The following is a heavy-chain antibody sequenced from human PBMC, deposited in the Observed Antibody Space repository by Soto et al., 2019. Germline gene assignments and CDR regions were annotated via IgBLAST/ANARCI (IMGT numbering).Heavy chain of an antibody. CDR2: INAGNGNT. V-gene: IGHV1-3*01. J-gene: IGHJ5*02. Sequence: QVQLVQSGAEVKKPGASVKVSCKASGYTFTSYAMHWVHQAPGQRLEWMGWINAGNGNTKYSQKFQGRVTITRDTSASTAYMELSSLRSEDTAVYYCARGYSSGWYIGWFDPWGQGTLVTVSS. CDR3: ARGYSSGWYIGWFDP. CDR1: GYTFTSYA. D-gene: IGHD6-19*01.